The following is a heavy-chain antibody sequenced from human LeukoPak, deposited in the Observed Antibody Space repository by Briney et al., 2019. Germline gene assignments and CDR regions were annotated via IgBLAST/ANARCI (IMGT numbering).Heavy chain of an antibody. CDR2: ISGYNGNT. V-gene: IGHV1-18*01. Sequence: ASVRVSCKASGYTFATSGTSWVRQAPGQGLEWMGWISGYNGNTDYAQKFQGRVTMTTDISTSTAYMELRSLRSDDTAVYYCARDVAAAGVDPWGQGTLVIVSS. D-gene: IGHD6-13*01. CDR1: GYTFATSG. CDR3: ARDVAAAGVDP. J-gene: IGHJ5*02.